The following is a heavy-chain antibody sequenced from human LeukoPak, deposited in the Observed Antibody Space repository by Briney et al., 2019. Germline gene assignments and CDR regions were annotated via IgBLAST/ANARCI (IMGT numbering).Heavy chain of an antibody. CDR2: VSYDGSIS. V-gene: IGHV3-30-3*01. Sequence: GGSLRLSCAASGFTFSTYTIHWVRQAPGKGLAWVAFVSYDGSISSYADFVKGRFTISRDNSKNTLYLQMNSLRAEDTAIYFCARDLSRTYTADYWGQGTLVTVSS. CDR1: GFTFSTYT. D-gene: IGHD2-2*02. J-gene: IGHJ4*02. CDR3: ARDLSRTYTADY.